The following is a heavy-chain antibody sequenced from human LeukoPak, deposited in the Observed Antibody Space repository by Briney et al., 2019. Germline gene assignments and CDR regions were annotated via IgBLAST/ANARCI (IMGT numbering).Heavy chain of an antibody. Sequence: GGSLRLSCAASGFTFSSYAMSWVRQAPGKGLEWVSAISGSGGSTYYADSVKGRFTISRDNSKSTLYLQMNSLRAEDTAVYYCAKDTTYYYDSSGFFDYWGQGTLVTVSS. D-gene: IGHD3-22*01. V-gene: IGHV3-23*01. CDR1: GFTFSSYA. J-gene: IGHJ4*02. CDR3: AKDTTYYYDSSGFFDY. CDR2: ISGSGGST.